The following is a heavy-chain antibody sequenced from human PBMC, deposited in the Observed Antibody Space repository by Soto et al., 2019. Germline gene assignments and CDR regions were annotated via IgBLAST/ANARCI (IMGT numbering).Heavy chain of an antibody. V-gene: IGHV3-7*01. Sequence: EVQLVESGGGLVQPGGSLRLSNAASGFTFSTYWMTWVRQPPGKGLEWVANMDQDGSETYYVDSVRGRFTVSRDNAKNSLYLQMNSLRVEDTAVYYCVCGGNFFIYWGQGTLVTVSP. D-gene: IGHD3-16*01. CDR1: GFTFSTYW. J-gene: IGHJ4*02. CDR2: MDQDGSET. CDR3: VCGGNFFIY.